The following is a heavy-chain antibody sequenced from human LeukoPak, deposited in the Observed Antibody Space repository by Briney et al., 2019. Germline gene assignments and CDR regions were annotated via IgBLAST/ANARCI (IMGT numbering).Heavy chain of an antibody. V-gene: IGHV4-59*08. CDR2: IYYSGST. J-gene: IGHJ4*02. D-gene: IGHD6-13*01. Sequence: SETLSLTCTVSGGSISSYYWSWIRQPPGKGLEWIGYIYYSGSTNYNPSLKSRVTISVDTSKNQFSLKLSSVTAADTAVYYCARQSPYSSSFSDYWGQGTLVTVSS. CDR3: ARQSPYSSSFSDY. CDR1: GGSISSYY.